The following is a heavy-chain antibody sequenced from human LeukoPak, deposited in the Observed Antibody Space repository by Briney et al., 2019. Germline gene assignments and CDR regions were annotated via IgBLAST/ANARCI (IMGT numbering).Heavy chain of an antibody. CDR1: GYTFTGYY. J-gene: IGHJ4*02. V-gene: IGHV1-2*02. CDR2: INPNSGGT. Sequence: ASVKVSCKASGYTFTGYYMHWVRQAPGQGLEWMGWINPNSGGTNYAQKFQGRVTMTRDTSISTAYMELSRLRSDDTVVFYCARGELGRDGYNFWDFWGQGTLVTVSS. CDR3: ARGELGRDGYNFWDF. D-gene: IGHD5-24*01.